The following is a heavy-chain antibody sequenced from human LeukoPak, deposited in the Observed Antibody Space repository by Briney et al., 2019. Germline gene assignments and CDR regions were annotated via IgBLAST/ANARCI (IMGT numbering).Heavy chain of an antibody. CDR1: GFTFDDYA. V-gene: IGHV3-9*01. CDR2: ISWNSGSI. J-gene: IGHJ4*02. D-gene: IGHD6-19*01. CDR3: AKDPAVAASYYFDY. Sequence: PGGSLRLSCAASGFTFDDYAMHWVRQAPGKGLEWVSGISWNSGSIGYADSVKGRFTISRDNAKNSLYLQMNSLRAEDTAVYYCAKDPAVAASYYFDYWGQGTLVTVSS.